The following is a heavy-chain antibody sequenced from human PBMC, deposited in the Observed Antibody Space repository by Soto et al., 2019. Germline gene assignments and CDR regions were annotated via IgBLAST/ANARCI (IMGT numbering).Heavy chain of an antibody. D-gene: IGHD2-15*01. Sequence: QVQLVQSGAEVKKPGSSVKVSCKASGGTFSSYAISWVRQAPGQGLEWVGGIIPIFGTANYAQKFQGRVTITADKSTSTAYMELSSLRSEDKAVYYCARVPYCSGGSCYSEALFDYWGQGTLVTVSS. J-gene: IGHJ4*02. CDR3: ARVPYCSGGSCYSEALFDY. CDR2: IIPIFGTA. V-gene: IGHV1-69*06. CDR1: GGTFSSYA.